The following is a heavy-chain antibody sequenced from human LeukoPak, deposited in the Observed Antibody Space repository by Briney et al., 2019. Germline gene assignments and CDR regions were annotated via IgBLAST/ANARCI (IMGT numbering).Heavy chain of an antibody. CDR1: GYTFTSYD. J-gene: IGHJ3*02. D-gene: IGHD6-6*01. CDR2: MNPNSGNT. CDR3: ARGLCIAARRGGHHDAFDI. V-gene: IGHV1-8*01. Sequence: ASVKVSCKASGYTFTSYDINWVRQATGQGLEWMGWMNPNSGNTGYAQKFQGRVTMTRNTSISTAYMELSSLRSEDTAVYYCARGLCIAARRGGHHDAFDIWGQGTMVTVSS.